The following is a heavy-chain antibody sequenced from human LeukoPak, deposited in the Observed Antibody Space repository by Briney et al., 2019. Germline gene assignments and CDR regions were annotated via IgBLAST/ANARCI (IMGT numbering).Heavy chain of an antibody. CDR1: GFTFSRHW. V-gene: IGHV3-7*01. D-gene: IGHD2-8*02. Sequence: QPGGSLRLSCATSGFTFSRHWMSWVRQAPGKGPEWVANIKQDGSERYYVHSVKGRFTISRDNAKNSLYLQMNSLRAEDTAVYYCARDGGHSTDLDYWGQGIPVTVSS. CDR3: ARDGGHSTDLDY. J-gene: IGHJ4*02. CDR2: IKQDGSER.